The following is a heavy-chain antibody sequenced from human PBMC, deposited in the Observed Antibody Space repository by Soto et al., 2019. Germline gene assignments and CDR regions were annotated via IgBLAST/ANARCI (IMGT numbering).Heavy chain of an antibody. CDR2: ISGSGGST. CDR1: GFTFSSYA. CDR3: AKDHGDSSGPYYTRNDY. D-gene: IGHD3-22*01. J-gene: IGHJ4*02. V-gene: IGHV3-23*01. Sequence: EVQLLESGGGLVQPGGSLRLSCAASGFTFSSYAMSWVRQAPGKGLEWVSAISGSGGSTYYADSVKGRFTISRDNSTNTLYLQMNSLRAEDTAVYYCAKDHGDSSGPYYTRNDYWGQGTLVTVSS.